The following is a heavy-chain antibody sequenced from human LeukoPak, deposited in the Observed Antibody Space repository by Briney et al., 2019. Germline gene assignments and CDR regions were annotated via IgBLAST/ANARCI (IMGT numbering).Heavy chain of an antibody. CDR2: IYYSGST. Sequence: PSETLSLTCTVSGGSISTYCWSWIRQPPGKGLEWIGYIYYSGSTNYNPSLKSRVTISVDTSKNQFSLKLSSVTAADTAVYYCARLLYYYDSSGYLLDAFDIWGQGTMVTVSS. V-gene: IGHV4-59*08. D-gene: IGHD3-22*01. J-gene: IGHJ3*02. CDR3: ARLLYYYDSSGYLLDAFDI. CDR1: GGSISTYC.